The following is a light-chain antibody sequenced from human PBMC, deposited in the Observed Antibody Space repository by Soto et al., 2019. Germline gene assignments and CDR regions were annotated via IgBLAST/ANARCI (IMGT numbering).Light chain of an antibody. V-gene: IGKV3-20*01. CDR1: QSVSSK. CDR3: QQYGSSPWT. Sequence: EIVMTQSPATLSVSPGERATLSCRASQSVSSKLAWYQQKPGQAPRLLIYGASTRATEIPGRFSGSGSGTDFTLTISRLEPEDFAVYYCQQYGSSPWTFGQGTKVDIK. J-gene: IGKJ1*01. CDR2: GAS.